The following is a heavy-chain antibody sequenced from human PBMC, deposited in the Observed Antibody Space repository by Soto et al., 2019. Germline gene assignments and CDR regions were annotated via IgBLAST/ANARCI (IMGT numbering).Heavy chain of an antibody. CDR3: AKDTYIIVGGTHIAF. V-gene: IGHV3-9*01. J-gene: IGHJ4*02. Sequence: EVHLVESGGGLVQPGRSLRLSCAASGFTFDDYAMHWVRQAPGKGLEWVSGISWNSDSTGYADSVKGRFTISRDNAKNSLFLQMNSLRAEDTALYFCAKDTYIIVGGTHIAFWGRGTLVSVSS. CDR2: ISWNSDST. CDR1: GFTFDDYA. D-gene: IGHD1-26*01.